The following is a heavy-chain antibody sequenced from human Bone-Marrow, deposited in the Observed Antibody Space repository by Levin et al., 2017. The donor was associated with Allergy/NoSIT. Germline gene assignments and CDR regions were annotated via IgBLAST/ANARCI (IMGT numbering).Heavy chain of an antibody. CDR1: GFTFSSYW. V-gene: IGHV3-74*01. D-gene: IGHD2-21*02. CDR2: INTDGSST. CDR3: ARGCDGACYGTH. Sequence: GGSLRLSCAASGFTFSSYWMHWVRQVPGKGLVWVSRINTDGSSTNYADSVKGRFTVSRDNARNTLYLQLNGLRAEDTAIYYCARGCDGACYGTHRGQGALVTVSS. J-gene: IGHJ4*02.